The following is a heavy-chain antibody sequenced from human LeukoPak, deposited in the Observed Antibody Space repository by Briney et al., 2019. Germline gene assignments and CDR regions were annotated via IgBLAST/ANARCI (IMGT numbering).Heavy chain of an antibody. V-gene: IGHV7-4-1*02. J-gene: IGHJ5*02. CDR2: INTNTGNP. CDR1: GYTFTSYA. D-gene: IGHD2-2*01. Sequence: ASVKASCKASGYTFTSYAMNWVRQAPGQGLEWMGWINTNTGNPTYAQGFTGRFVFSLDTSVSTAYLQISSLKAEDTAVYYCARGVVPAAAYNWFDPWGQGTLVTVSS. CDR3: ARGVVPAAAYNWFDP.